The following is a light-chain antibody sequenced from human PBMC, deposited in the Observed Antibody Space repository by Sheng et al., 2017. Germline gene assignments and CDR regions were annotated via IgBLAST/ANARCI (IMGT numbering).Light chain of an antibody. CDR2: INSDGSH. CDR3: QTWGAGIHV. CDR1: SGHSSNA. J-gene: IGLJ1*01. V-gene: IGLV4-69*01. Sequence: QLVLTQSPSASASLGASVKLTCTLSSGHSSNAIAWHQQQPEKGPRYLMKINSDGSHNKGDGIPDRFSGSSSGAERYLTISRLQSEDEADYYCQTWGAGIHVFGAGTKVTVL.